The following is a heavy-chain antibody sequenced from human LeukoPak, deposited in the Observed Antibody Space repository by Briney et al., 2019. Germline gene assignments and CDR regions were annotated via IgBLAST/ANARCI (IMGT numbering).Heavy chain of an antibody. Sequence: SVKVSCKTSGGIFSSYGISWVRQAPGQGLEWMGRIIPILNTVSYAQKFQGRVAITADKSTSTAYMELSSLRSEDSAVYYCARLVVTAIPVLDSWGLGALVTVSS. CDR2: IIPILNTV. J-gene: IGHJ4*02. D-gene: IGHD2-21*02. CDR3: ARLVVTAIPVLDS. CDR1: GGIFSSYG. V-gene: IGHV1-69*04.